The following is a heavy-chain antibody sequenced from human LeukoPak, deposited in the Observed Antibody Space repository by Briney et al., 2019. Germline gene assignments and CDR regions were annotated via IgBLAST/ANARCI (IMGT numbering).Heavy chain of an antibody. CDR1: GYTFTAYY. V-gene: IGHV1-2*02. D-gene: IGHD3-16*01. J-gene: IGHJ4*02. Sequence: GASVKVSCKASGYTFTAYYMHWVRQAPGQRLEWMGWVNPNSGGTNYAQKFQDRVTMTRDTSISTAYMELSRLTSDDTAVYYCATLGGHSLAAQNGYWGQGTLVTVSS. CDR2: VNPNSGGT. CDR3: ATLGGHSLAAQNGY.